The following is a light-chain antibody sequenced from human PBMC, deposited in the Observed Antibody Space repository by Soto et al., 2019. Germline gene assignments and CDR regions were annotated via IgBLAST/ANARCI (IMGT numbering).Light chain of an antibody. CDR1: QSVSSSS. Sequence: EIVLTQSPGTLSLSPGERATLSCRASQSVSSSSLAWYQQKPGQAPRLLISGTSSRATGIPDRFSGSGSRTDFTLTISRLEPEDFAVYFCQQYRTFGQGTEVDIK. CDR2: GTS. J-gene: IGKJ1*01. CDR3: QQYRT. V-gene: IGKV3-20*01.